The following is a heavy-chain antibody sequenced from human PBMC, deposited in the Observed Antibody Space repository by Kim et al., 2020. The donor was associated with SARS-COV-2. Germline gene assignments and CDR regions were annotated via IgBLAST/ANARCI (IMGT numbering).Heavy chain of an antibody. D-gene: IGHD6-13*01. V-gene: IGHV4-31*03. CDR1: GGSISSGGYY. Sequence: SETLSLTCTVSGGSISSGGYYWSWIRQHPGKGLEWIGYIYYSGSTYYNPSLKSRVTISVDTSKNQFSLKLSSVTAADTAVYYCARGAGYSSSWYPNLFDYWGQGTLVTVS. CDR2: IYYSGST. J-gene: IGHJ4*02. CDR3: ARGAGYSSSWYPNLFDY.